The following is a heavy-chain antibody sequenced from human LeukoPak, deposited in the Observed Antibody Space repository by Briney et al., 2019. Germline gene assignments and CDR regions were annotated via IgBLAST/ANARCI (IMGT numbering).Heavy chain of an antibody. CDR2: IYSGGST. CDR1: GFTVSSNY. CDR3: ARGGSYLSAFDI. J-gene: IGHJ3*02. V-gene: IGHV3-53*01. Sequence: PGGSLRLSCAASGFTVSSNYMSWVRQAPGKGLEWVSIIYSGGSTFYADSVKGRFTISRDNSKNTLYLQMNSLRAEDTAVFYCARGGSYLSAFDIWGQGTMVTVSS. D-gene: IGHD1-26*01.